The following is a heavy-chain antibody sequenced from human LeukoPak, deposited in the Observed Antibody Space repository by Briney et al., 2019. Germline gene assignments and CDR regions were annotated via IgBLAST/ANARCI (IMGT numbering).Heavy chain of an antibody. J-gene: IGHJ4*02. D-gene: IGHD2-15*01. CDR1: GFTFSSYS. CDR2: ISSSSSTI. Sequence: GGSLRLSCAASGFTFSSYSMNWVRQAPGKGLEWVSYISSSSSTIYYADSVKGRLSISRDNAKNSLHLQMSSLRAEDTAVYYCAKRPAANDYWGQGTLVTVSS. CDR3: AKRPAANDY. V-gene: IGHV3-48*01.